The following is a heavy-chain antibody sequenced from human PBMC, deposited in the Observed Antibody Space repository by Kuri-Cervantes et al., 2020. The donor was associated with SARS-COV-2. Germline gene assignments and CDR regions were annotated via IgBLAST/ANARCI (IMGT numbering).Heavy chain of an antibody. CDR2: IRSKANNFAT. V-gene: IGHV3-73*01. CDR3: TTLLNWFDP. CDR1: GFTFSSSA. J-gene: IGHJ5*02. Sequence: GESLKISCEASGFTFSSSAIHWVRQASGKGLEWVGRIRSKANNFATAYAAPVKGRFTISRDDSKNTTYLQMNSLKAEDTAVYYCTTLLNWFDPGARESWSPSPQ. D-gene: IGHD1-26*01.